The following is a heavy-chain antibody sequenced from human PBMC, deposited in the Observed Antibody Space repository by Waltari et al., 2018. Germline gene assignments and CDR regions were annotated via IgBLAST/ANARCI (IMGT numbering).Heavy chain of an antibody. D-gene: IGHD2-21*02. CDR3: ARGGGGDWEWFDP. V-gene: IGHV4-59*01. Sequence: QVQLQESGPSLLKPSETLSLICTVSGGSISGFYWSWVRQPPGKGLDWIGYIYYTGSTDFNASLKSRVTMSVDTSKNLLSLKLSSVTAAGTAFYYCARGGGGDWEWFDPWGPGTLVTISS. J-gene: IGHJ5*02. CDR2: IYYTGST. CDR1: GGSISGFY.